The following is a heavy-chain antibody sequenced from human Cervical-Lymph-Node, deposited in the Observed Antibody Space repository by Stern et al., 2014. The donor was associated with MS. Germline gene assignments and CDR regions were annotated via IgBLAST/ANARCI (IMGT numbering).Heavy chain of an antibody. CDR2: INAGNGNT. Sequence: QMQLVQSGAEVKKPGASVKVSCKASGYTFTSYAMHWVRQAPGQRLERMGWINAGNGNTKYSQKFQGRVTITRDTSASTAYMELSSLRSEDTAVYYCARGSGGSYYSGFDYWGQGTLVTVSS. J-gene: IGHJ4*02. V-gene: IGHV1-3*01. CDR3: ARGSGGSYYSGFDY. CDR1: GYTFTSYA. D-gene: IGHD1-26*01.